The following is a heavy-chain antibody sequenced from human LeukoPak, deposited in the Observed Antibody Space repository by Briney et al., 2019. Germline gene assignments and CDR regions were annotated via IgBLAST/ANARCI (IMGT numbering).Heavy chain of an antibody. CDR2: IKSKTDGGTT. CDR1: GFTFSNAW. V-gene: IGHV3-15*01. CDR3: TPAHIVGARNDY. D-gene: IGHD1-26*01. J-gene: IGHJ4*02. Sequence: GGSLRLSCAASGFTFSNAWMSWVRQAPGKGLEWVGRIKSKTDGGTTDYAAPVKGRFTISRDDSKNTLYLQMNSLKTEDTAVYYCTPAHIVGARNDYWAQEPLVTVSS.